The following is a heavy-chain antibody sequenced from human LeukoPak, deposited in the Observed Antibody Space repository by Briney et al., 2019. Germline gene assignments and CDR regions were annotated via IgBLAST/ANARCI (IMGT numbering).Heavy chain of an antibody. J-gene: IGHJ4*02. D-gene: IGHD3-22*01. CDR2: ISGSGGST. CDR3: ARDYYYYYSSAYRPAYYFDY. Sequence: GGSLRLSCAASGFTFSSYAMGWVRQAPGKGLEWVSVISGSGGSTYYADSVKGRFTISRDNSKNTLYLQMDSLRAEDTAVYYCARDYYYYYSSAYRPAYYFDYWGQGTLVTVSS. CDR1: GFTFSSYA. V-gene: IGHV3-23*01.